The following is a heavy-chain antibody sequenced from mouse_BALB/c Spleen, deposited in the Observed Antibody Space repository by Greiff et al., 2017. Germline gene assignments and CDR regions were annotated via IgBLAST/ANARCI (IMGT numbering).Heavy chain of an antibody. CDR2: IRLKSNNYAT. CDR1: GFTFSNYW. D-gene: IGHD2-14*01. Sequence: EVKLMESGGGLVQPGGSMKLSCVASGFTFSNYWMNWVRQSPEKGLEWVAEIRLKSNNYATHYAESVKGRFTISRDDSKSSVYLQMNNLRAEDTGIYYCTRQDYRYSWFAYWGQGTLVTVSA. CDR3: TRQDYRYSWFAY. V-gene: IGHV6-6*02. J-gene: IGHJ3*01.